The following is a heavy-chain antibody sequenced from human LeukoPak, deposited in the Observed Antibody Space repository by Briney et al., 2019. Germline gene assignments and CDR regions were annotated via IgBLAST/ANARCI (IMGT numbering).Heavy chain of an antibody. Sequence: PSETLSLTCIVSGGSISSHYWSWIRQTPGKGLEYIGYINYSGSTDYNPSLKSRVTISLDTSKNQFSLHLSSVTAADTAVYYCARRSGVLDSRDSRYYFDHWGQGTLVTVSS. CDR1: GGSISSHY. CDR2: INYSGST. D-gene: IGHD3-22*01. CDR3: ARRSGVLDSRDSRYYFDH. J-gene: IGHJ4*02. V-gene: IGHV4-59*11.